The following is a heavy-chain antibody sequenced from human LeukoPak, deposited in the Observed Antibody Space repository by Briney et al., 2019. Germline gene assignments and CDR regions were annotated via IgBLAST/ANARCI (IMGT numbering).Heavy chain of an antibody. CDR3: AELGITMIGGV. Sequence: GGSLRLSCAASGFTVSSNDMSWVRQAPGKGLEWVSVIYSGGSTYYADSVKGRFTISRDNSKHTLYLQMNSLRAEDTAVYYCAELGITMIGGVWGKGTTVTISS. D-gene: IGHD3-10*02. J-gene: IGHJ6*04. V-gene: IGHV3-66*01. CDR2: IYSGGST. CDR1: GFTVSSND.